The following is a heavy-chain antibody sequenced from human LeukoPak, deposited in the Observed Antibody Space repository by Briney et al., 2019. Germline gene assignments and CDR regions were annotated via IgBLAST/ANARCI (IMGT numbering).Heavy chain of an antibody. V-gene: IGHV5-51*01. J-gene: IGHJ3*02. CDR3: ARTETYYGSGSYFDAFDI. CDR1: GYSFTSYW. D-gene: IGHD3-10*01. CDR2: IYPGDSDT. Sequence: GESLQISCQGSGYSFTSYWIGWVRPMPGKGLEWMGIIYPGDSDTRYSPSFQGQVTISADKSISTAYLQWSSLKASDTAMYYCARTETYYGSGSYFDAFDIWGQGTMVTVSS.